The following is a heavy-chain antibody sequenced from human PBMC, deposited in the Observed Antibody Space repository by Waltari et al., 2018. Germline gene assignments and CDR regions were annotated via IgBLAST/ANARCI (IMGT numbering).Heavy chain of an antibody. V-gene: IGHV4-39*01. CDR1: GVSITSNRHY. D-gene: IGHD5-12*01. Sequence: QLQLQESGPRLVRPSETLSLICRVSGVSITSNRHYWAWIRQSPGQGLAWIGTVSSSGTTDISPSLKSRVSVSRDTSKNQVSLILGSVTAADMAVYYCATYIGASVGTAAFDVWGQGTMVTVSS. CDR3: ATYIGASVGTAAFDV. J-gene: IGHJ3*01. CDR2: VSSSGTT.